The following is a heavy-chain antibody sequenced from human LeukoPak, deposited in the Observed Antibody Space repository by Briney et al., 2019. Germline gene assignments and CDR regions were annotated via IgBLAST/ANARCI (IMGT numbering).Heavy chain of an antibody. J-gene: IGHJ4*02. CDR2: ISGSGGST. V-gene: IGHV3-23*01. CDR3: ARDGGATMVRGVATYDS. D-gene: IGHD3-10*01. Sequence: GGSLRLSCAASGFTFSSYAMSWVRQAPGEGLEWVSAISGSGGSTYYADSVKGRFTISRDNSKNTLYLQMNSLRAEDTAVYYCARDGGATMVRGVATYDSWGQGTLVTVSS. CDR1: GFTFSSYA.